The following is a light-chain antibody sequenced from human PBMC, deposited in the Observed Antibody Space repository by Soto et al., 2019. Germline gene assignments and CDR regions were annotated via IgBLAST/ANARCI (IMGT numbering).Light chain of an antibody. Sequence: QPVLTQPPSVSGAPGQRVTISCTGSSSNIGAGYDVHWYQQLPGTAPKLLIYGNNNRPSGVPDRFSGSKSGTSASLAITGLQGDDEADYYCQSYDSSLYVFGTGTKLTVL. CDR3: QSYDSSLYV. V-gene: IGLV1-40*01. J-gene: IGLJ1*01. CDR2: GNN. CDR1: SSNIGAGYD.